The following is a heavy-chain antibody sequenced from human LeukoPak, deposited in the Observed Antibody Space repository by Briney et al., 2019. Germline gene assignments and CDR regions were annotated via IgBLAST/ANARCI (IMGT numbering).Heavy chain of an antibody. CDR3: ARDGGYTYGYAYHYYYGMDV. Sequence: PGGSLRLSCAASGFTVSSNYMGWVRQAPGKGLEWVSIIYSDGSTYYADSVKGRFSISRDNSKNTLYLQMNSLRAEDTAVYYCARDGGYTYGYAYHYYYGMDVWGQGTTVTVSS. CDR2: IYSDGST. D-gene: IGHD5-18*01. CDR1: GFTVSSNY. J-gene: IGHJ6*02. V-gene: IGHV3-66*01.